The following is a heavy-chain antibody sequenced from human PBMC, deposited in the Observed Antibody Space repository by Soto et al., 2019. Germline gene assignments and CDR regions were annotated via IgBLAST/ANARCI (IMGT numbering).Heavy chain of an antibody. V-gene: IGHV1-69*01. CDR1: GGTFSKFS. Sequence: QVQLVQSGAEVKRPGSSVKVSCKTSGGTFSKFSISWLRQAPGHGLEWLGGITPISLITHYAQKFQGRVTIPADDLTTTSYLEVSSLKFEDTAVYYWSTARWIQPWSADLGGQGTRVTVSS. CDR2: ITPISLIT. D-gene: IGHD5-18*01. J-gene: IGHJ5*02. CDR3: STARWIQPWSADL.